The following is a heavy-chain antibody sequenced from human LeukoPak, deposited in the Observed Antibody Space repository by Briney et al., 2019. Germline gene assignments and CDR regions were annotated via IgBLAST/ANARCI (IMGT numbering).Heavy chain of an antibody. D-gene: IGHD3-3*01. V-gene: IGHV1-8*03. Sequence: ASVKVSCKASGYTFTSYDINWVRQAPGQGLEWMGWMNPNSGNTGYAQKFQGRVTIGRNISRSTAYMELTSLRSEDTAVYYCARDLGVVTPRFDPWGQGTLVTVSS. CDR3: ARDLGVVTPRFDP. CDR2: MNPNSGNT. J-gene: IGHJ5*02. CDR1: GYTFTSYD.